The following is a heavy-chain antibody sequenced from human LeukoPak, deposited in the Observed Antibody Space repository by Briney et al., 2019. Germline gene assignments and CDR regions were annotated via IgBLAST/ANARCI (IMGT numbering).Heavy chain of an antibody. CDR2: IYYSGST. V-gene: IGHV4-39*07. CDR3: ARDILATSIAAPYY. CDR1: GGSISSSSYY. D-gene: IGHD6-13*01. J-gene: IGHJ4*02. Sequence: PSETLSLTCTVSGGSISSSSYYWGWIRQPPGTGLEWIGSIYYSGSTYYNPSLKSRVTTSVDTSKNQFSLKLSSVTAADTAVYYCARDILATSIAAPYYWGQGTLVTVSS.